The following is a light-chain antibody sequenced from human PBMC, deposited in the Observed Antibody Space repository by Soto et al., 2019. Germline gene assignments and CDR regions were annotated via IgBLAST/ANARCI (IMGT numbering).Light chain of an antibody. CDR2: GTS. CDR1: HSVSSSY. Sequence: VLTHTQATLSLSPGEGATLSWRASHSVSSSYMAWYQQRPGQTPSHLIYGTSSRATGIPHRFSGSGSGTDFSLTISRLVHAEDAVYYCRQHGNSPPISFGQGTRLEIK. V-gene: IGKV3-20*01. CDR3: RQHGNSPPIS. J-gene: IGKJ5*01.